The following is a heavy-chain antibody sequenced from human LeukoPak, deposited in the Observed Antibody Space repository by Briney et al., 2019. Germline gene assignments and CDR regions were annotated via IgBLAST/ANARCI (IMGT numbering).Heavy chain of an antibody. J-gene: IGHJ5*02. D-gene: IGHD1-26*01. CDR3: ARDMKGVGATKGNWFDP. CDR1: GGSISSGSYY. CDR2: IYTSGST. V-gene: IGHV4-61*02. Sequence: PSETLSLTCTVSGGSISSGSYYWSWIRQPAGKGLEWIGRIYTSGSTNYNPSLKSRVTISVDTSKNQFSLKLSSVTAADTAVYYCARDMKGVGATKGNWFDPWGQGTLVTVSS.